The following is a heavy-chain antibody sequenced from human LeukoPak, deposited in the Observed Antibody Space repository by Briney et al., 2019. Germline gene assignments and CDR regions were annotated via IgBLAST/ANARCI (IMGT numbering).Heavy chain of an antibody. D-gene: IGHD1-26*01. J-gene: IGHJ6*03. Sequence: GASVKVSCKASGYTFIGYYMHWVRQAPGQGLEWMGWINPNSGGTNYAQKFQGRVTMTRDTSISTAYMELSRLRSDDTAVYYCARGENYYYYYMDVWGKGTTVTVSS. V-gene: IGHV1-2*02. CDR1: GYTFIGYY. CDR3: ARGENYYYYYMDV. CDR2: INPNSGGT.